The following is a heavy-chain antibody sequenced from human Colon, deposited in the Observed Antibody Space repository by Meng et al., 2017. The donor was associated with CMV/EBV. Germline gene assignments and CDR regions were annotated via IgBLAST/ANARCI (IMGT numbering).Heavy chain of an antibody. Sequence: GESLKISCEFSGFNSEDHGMSWVRQAPGKGLEWVSLSYNDGSTYYADSVKGRFTISRDTSKNTVYLRMNSLRPDDSAVYYCASTGCNNTNCPEDYYYYYGLGVWGQGTTVTVSS. J-gene: IGHJ6*02. CDR1: GFNSEDHG. CDR3: ASTGCNNTNCPEDYYYYYGLGV. V-gene: IGHV3-53*01. D-gene: IGHD2-2*01. CDR2: SYNDGST.